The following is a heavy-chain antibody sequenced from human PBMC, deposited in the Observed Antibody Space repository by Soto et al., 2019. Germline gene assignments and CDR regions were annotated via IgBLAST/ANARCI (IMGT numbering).Heavy chain of an antibody. Sequence: EVQLVESGGGLVKPGGSLRLSCAASGFTFSSYSMNWVRQAPGKGLEGVSSISSSSSYIYYADSVKGRFTISRDNAKNSLYLQMNSLRAEDTAVYYCARNGSGSYYNGIDYWGQGTLVTVSS. V-gene: IGHV3-21*01. D-gene: IGHD3-10*01. CDR3: ARNGSGSYYNGIDY. CDR2: ISSSSSYI. J-gene: IGHJ4*02. CDR1: GFTFSSYS.